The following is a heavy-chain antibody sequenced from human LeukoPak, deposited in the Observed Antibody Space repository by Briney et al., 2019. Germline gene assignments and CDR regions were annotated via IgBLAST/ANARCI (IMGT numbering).Heavy chain of an antibody. CDR1: GFTVGDHA. Sequence: PGRSLRLSCRGYGFTVGDHAMSWVRQAPGKWLEWVGFIRSKAYRGTTEYAASVKGRFTISRDDSTSIAYLQMNSLRIEDTAVYYCARGPIQLWIHNAMDVWGQGTTVTVSS. D-gene: IGHD5-18*01. CDR2: IRSKAYRGTT. J-gene: IGHJ6*02. V-gene: IGHV3-49*04. CDR3: ARGPIQLWIHNAMDV.